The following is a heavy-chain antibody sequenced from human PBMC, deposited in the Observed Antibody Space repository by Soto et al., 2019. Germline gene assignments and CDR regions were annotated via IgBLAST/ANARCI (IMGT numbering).Heavy chain of an antibody. CDR1: GYTFTSYY. J-gene: IGHJ6*02. CDR2: INPSGGST. Sequence: ASLKGSCKASGYTFTSYYMHWVRQAPGQGLEWMGIINPSGGSTSHAQKFQGRVTMTRDTSTSTVYMELSSLRSEDTAVYYCARLVRPVDIVATMERSMDVWGQGTTVTVSS. CDR3: ARLVRPVDIVATMERSMDV. V-gene: IGHV1-46*01. D-gene: IGHD5-12*01.